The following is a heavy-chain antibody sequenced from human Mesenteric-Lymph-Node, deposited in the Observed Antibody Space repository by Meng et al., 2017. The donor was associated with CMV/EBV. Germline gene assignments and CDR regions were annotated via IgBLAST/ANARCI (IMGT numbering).Heavy chain of an antibody. D-gene: IGHD3-10*01. CDR1: GGTFSSYA. CDR3: ARGPPYGSPLYFDY. J-gene: IGHJ4*02. V-gene: IGHV1-8*02. CDR2: MNPNSGNT. Sequence: ASVKVSCKASGGTFSSYAISWVRQAPGQGLEWMGWMNPNSGNTGYAQKFQGIVTMTRSTSISTAYMELSSLRSEDTAVYYCARGPPYGSPLYFDYWGQGTLVTVSS.